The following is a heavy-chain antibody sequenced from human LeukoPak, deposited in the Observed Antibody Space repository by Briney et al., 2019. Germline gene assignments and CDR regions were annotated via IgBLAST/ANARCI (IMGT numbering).Heavy chain of an antibody. V-gene: IGHV1-8*01. CDR3: ARGLGVPAAIVYYYYYMDV. CDR1: GYTFTSYD. Sequence: ASVTVSCTASGYTFTSYDINWVRQATGQGLEWMGWMNPNSGNTGYAQKFQGRVTMTRNTSISTAYMELSSLRSEDTAVYYCARGLGVPAAIVYYYYYMDVWGKGTTVTVSS. D-gene: IGHD2-2*02. CDR2: MNPNSGNT. J-gene: IGHJ6*03.